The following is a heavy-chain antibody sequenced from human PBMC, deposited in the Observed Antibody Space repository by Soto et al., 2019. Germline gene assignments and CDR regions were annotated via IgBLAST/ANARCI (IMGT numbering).Heavy chain of an antibody. CDR3: ARRYGGNFDY. D-gene: IGHD1-26*01. J-gene: IGHJ4*02. CDR1: GASITSYY. V-gene: IGHV4-59*12. Sequence: PSETLSLTCTVSGASITSYYWSWIRQPPGKGLEWIGYIYYSGDTNYNPSLTSRVTISVDRSKNQFFLRLRSVTAADTAVYYCARRYGGNFDYWGQGTLVTVSS. CDR2: IYYSGDT.